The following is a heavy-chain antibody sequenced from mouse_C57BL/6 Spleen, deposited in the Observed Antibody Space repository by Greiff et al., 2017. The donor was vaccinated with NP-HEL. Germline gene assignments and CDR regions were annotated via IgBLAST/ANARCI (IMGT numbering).Heavy chain of an antibody. CDR1: GYAFSSSW. D-gene: IGHD2-1*01. Sequence: QVQLQQSGPELVKPGASVKISCKASGYAFSSSWMNWVKQRPGKGLEWIGRIYPGDGDTNYNGKFKGKATLTADKSSSTAYMQLSSLTSEDSAVYSCAREDYGNYGGYAMDYWGQGTSVTVSS. CDR2: IYPGDGDT. V-gene: IGHV1-82*01. J-gene: IGHJ4*01. CDR3: AREDYGNYGGYAMDY.